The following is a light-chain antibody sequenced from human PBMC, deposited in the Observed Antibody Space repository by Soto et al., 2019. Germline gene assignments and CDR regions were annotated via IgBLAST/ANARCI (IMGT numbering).Light chain of an antibody. CDR1: QSVSSNC. Sequence: EIVLTQSPGTLSLSPGERATLSCRASQSVSSNCLAWYQRKPGQAPRLLIYGASNRATGVPKRLSGSGSATDFTLTITRLEPEDFVVYYGQQYGSSPPTFGQGTKVEI. V-gene: IGKV3-20*01. CDR2: GAS. J-gene: IGKJ1*01. CDR3: QQYGSSPPT.